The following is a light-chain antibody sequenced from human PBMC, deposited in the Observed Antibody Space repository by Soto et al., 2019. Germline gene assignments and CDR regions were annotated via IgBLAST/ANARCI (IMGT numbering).Light chain of an antibody. Sequence: IQLTQSPSTLSASVGDRVTITCRASQSISSCLAWYRQKPGKAPKLLIYDASSLKSGVPSRFSGSGSGTEFALTISSLQPEDFATYCCQQYDSYPWTFGQGTKLEIK. CDR3: QQYDSYPWT. J-gene: IGKJ1*01. V-gene: IGKV1-5*01. CDR2: DAS. CDR1: QSISSC.